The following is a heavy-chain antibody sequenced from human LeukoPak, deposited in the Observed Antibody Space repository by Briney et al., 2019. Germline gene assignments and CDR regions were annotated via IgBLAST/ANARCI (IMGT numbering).Heavy chain of an antibody. Sequence: SVKVSCKASGFTFTSPAMQWVRQARGQRLEWIGWIVVGSGNTNYAQKFQERVTITRDMSTSTAYMELSSLRSEDTAVYYCAALAIAAAGPEFDYWGRGTLVTVSS. CDR3: AALAIAAAGPEFDY. J-gene: IGHJ4*02. V-gene: IGHV1-58*02. D-gene: IGHD6-13*01. CDR2: IVVGSGNT. CDR1: GFTFTSPA.